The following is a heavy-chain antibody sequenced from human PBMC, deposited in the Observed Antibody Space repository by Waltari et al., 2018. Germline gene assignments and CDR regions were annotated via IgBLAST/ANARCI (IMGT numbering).Heavy chain of an antibody. CDR1: GSTFTSYA. V-gene: IGHV7-4-1*02. CDR3: ASEHSRGMDV. CDR2: SNTNTGNP. J-gene: IGHJ6*02. Sequence: QVQLVQSGSELKKPAASVKVSYKSSGSTFTSYALNWVRQAPGQGLAWMGWSNTNTGNPTYAQGFTGRFVFSLDTSGSTASLQISSLKAEDTAVYSCASEHSRGMDVWGQGTTVIVSS.